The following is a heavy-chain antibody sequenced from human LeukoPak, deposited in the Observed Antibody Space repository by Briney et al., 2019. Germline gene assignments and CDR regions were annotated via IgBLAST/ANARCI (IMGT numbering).Heavy chain of an antibody. CDR1: GFTFSDHY. Sequence: GGSLRLSCAVSGFTFSDHYMDWVRQAPGEGLEWVGRSRNKADSYTTEHAASVKGRFTISRDDSKNSLYLQMNYLKTEDTAVYYCARGGPYGGNSAFDYWGQGTLVTVSS. CDR2: SRNKADSYTT. J-gene: IGHJ4*02. V-gene: IGHV3-72*01. D-gene: IGHD4-23*01. CDR3: ARGGPYGGNSAFDY.